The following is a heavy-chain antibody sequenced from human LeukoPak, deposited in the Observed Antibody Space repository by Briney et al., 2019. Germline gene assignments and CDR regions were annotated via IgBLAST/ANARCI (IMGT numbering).Heavy chain of an antibody. Sequence: SETLSLTCTVSGGSISSYYWSWIRQPPGKGLEWIGYIYYSGSTNYNPSLKSRVTISVDTSKNQFSLKLSSVTAADTAVYYCARYVRGYCSGGSCSFHPYLDYWGQGTLVTVSS. CDR2: IYYSGST. CDR1: GGSISSYY. J-gene: IGHJ4*02. V-gene: IGHV4-59*08. CDR3: ARYVRGYCSGGSCSFHPYLDY. D-gene: IGHD2-15*01.